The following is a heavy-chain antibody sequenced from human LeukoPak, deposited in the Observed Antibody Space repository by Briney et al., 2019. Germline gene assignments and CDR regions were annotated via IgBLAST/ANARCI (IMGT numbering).Heavy chain of an antibody. D-gene: IGHD3-9*01. CDR1: GFTFTSHW. J-gene: IGHJ4*02. V-gene: IGHV3-7*05. CDR3: ARDDNFSSDS. CDR2: INQDGSEK. Sequence: PGGSLRLSCAASGFTFTSHWMTWVRQAPGKGLEWVANINQDGSEKYYVDSVKGRFTISRDNAKNSLYLQMNSLRAEDTAVYYCARDDNFSSDSWGQGTLVIVSS.